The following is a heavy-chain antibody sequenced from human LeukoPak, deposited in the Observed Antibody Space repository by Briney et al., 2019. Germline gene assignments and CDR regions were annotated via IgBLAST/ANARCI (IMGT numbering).Heavy chain of an antibody. Sequence: GGSLRLSCAASGFTFSNYEMNWVRQAPGKGLEWVSYISDSGSTIYYADSVKARFTISRDNAKNSLYLQMDSLRAEDTAVYYCARDRGVPGYYYASSDYAHFDYWGQGTLATVSS. V-gene: IGHV3-48*03. CDR2: ISDSGSTI. J-gene: IGHJ4*02. CDR3: ARDRGVPGYYYASSDYAHFDY. CDR1: GFTFSNYE. D-gene: IGHD3-22*01.